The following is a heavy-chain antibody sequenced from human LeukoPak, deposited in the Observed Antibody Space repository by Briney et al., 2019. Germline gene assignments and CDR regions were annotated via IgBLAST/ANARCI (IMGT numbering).Heavy chain of an antibody. CDR1: GFTFSSYG. D-gene: IGHD3-22*01. CDR2: IRYDGSNK. J-gene: IGHJ4*02. V-gene: IGHV3-33*06. Sequence: GRSLRLSCAASGFTFSSYGMHWVRQAPGKGLEWVAVIRYDGSNKYYADSVKGRFTISRDNSKNTLYLQMNSLRAEDTAVYYCAKGGDSSGYYFPFDYWGQGTLVTVSS. CDR3: AKGGDSSGYYFPFDY.